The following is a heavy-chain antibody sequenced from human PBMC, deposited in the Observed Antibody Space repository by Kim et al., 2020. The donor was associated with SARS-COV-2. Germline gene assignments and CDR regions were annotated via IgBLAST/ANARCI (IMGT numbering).Heavy chain of an antibody. CDR1: GFTFSRYS. D-gene: IGHD4-4*01. CDR3: ARFGSYHTANGYSQPV. CDR2: ISCDGRFI. J-gene: IGHJ6*02. V-gene: IGHV3-21*01. Sequence: GGSLRLSCAASGFTFSRYSMHWVRQAPGKGLEWVTAISCDGRFIYYADSVKGRFTISRDNSENSLYLQMSSLRVEDTAVYYCARFGSYHTANGYSQPVWGRGTTVSVSS.